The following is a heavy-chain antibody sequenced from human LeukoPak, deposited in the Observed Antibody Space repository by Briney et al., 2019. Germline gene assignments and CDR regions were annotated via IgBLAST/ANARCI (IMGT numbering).Heavy chain of an antibody. Sequence: GGSLRLSCAAPVFSFSNYAMSWVRQTPGKGLEWISSIGGSGSAGGIFYADSVKGRFTISRDNSKNTLYLQMNSLRAEDTAVFYCAKWSKYTYGYFDYWGQGTLVTVSS. J-gene: IGHJ4*02. CDR2: IGGSGSAGGI. CDR3: AKWSKYTYGYFDY. CDR1: VFSFSNYA. D-gene: IGHD5-18*01. V-gene: IGHV3-23*01.